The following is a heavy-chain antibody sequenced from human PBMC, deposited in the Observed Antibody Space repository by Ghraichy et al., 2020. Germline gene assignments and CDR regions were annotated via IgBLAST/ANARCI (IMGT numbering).Heavy chain of an antibody. Sequence: GGSLRLSCAASGFTFSNSAVSWVRQAPGKGLEWVSSISGSGSSTNYADSVKGRFTISRDNFKSTLYLQISSLRDDDTAVYYCAKHIESPPSGMDVWGQGTTVTVSS. V-gene: IGHV3-23*01. CDR2: ISGSGSST. CDR1: GFTFSNSA. CDR3: AKHIESPPSGMDV. J-gene: IGHJ6*02.